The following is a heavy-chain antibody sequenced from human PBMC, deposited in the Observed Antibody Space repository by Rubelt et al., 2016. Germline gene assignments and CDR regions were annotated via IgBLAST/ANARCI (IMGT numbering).Heavy chain of an antibody. CDR3: AKDFRIRFLEWLWDY. CDR1: GFTFSSYA. J-gene: IGHJ4*02. D-gene: IGHD3-3*01. V-gene: IGHV3-23*01. CDR2: ISGSGGST. Sequence: EVQLLESGGGLVQPGGSLRLSCAASGFTFSSYAMSWVRQAPGKGLEWVSAISGSGGSTYYADSVKGRFTISRDNSKNKLYLQTNSLRAEDTAVYYCAKDFRIRFLEWLWDYWGQGTLVTVSS.